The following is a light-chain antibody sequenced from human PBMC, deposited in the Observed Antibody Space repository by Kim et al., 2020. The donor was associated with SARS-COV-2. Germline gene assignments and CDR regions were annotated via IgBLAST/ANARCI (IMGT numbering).Light chain of an antibody. CDR1: QSVSSNY. J-gene: IGKJ1*01. V-gene: IGKV3-20*01. CDR3: QQYSRSPLT. Sequence: EIVLTQSPGTLSLSPGERATLSCRASQSVSSNYLAWYQQKPGQAPRLLIYGASSRATGIPDRFSGSGSGTDFTLTITRLEPEDFAVYYYQQYSRSPLTFGQGTKVDIK. CDR2: GAS.